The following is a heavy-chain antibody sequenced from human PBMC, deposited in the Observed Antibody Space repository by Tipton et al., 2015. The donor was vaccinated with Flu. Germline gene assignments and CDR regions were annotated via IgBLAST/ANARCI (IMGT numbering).Heavy chain of an antibody. J-gene: IGHJ4*02. CDR2: ISNTGGTT. CDR1: GFTYSSYA. Sequence: SLRLSCAASGFTYSSYAMTWVRQAPGKGLEWVAGISNTGGTTYYGDSVKGRFTISRDNSKNMLYLQMNSLRAEDTAAYYCAKGLLWFGEPDYWGQGTLVTVSS. CDR3: AKGLLWFGEPDY. V-gene: IGHV3-23*01. D-gene: IGHD3-10*01.